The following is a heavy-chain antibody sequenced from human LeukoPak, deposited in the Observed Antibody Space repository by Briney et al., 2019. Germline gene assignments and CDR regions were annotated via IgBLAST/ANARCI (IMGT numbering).Heavy chain of an antibody. D-gene: IGHD3-9*01. Sequence: PGRSLRLSCAASGFTFSSYGMHWVRRAPGKGLEWVAVISYDGSNKYYADSVKGRFTISRDNSKNTLYLQMNGLRAEDTAVYYCAKDLGPYDILTGCDYWGQGTLVTVSS. V-gene: IGHV3-30*18. CDR1: GFTFSSYG. J-gene: IGHJ4*02. CDR2: ISYDGSNK. CDR3: AKDLGPYDILTGCDY.